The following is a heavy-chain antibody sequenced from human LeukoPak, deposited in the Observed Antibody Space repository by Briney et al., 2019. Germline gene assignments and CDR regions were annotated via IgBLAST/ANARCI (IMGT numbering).Heavy chain of an antibody. CDR2: IKSKTDGGST. Sequence: KAGGSLRLSCAASGFTFSNAWMNWVRQAPGKGLEWVGHIKSKTDGGSTDYAAPVKGRFTISRDDLKNTLFLQMNSLKTEDTAVYYCTTPPYDDYGEGDYWGQGTLVTVSS. J-gene: IGHJ4*02. CDR3: TTPPYDDYGEGDY. D-gene: IGHD4-17*01. CDR1: GFTFSNAW. V-gene: IGHV3-15*01.